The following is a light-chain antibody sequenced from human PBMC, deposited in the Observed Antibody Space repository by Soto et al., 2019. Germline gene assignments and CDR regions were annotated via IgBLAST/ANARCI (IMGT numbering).Light chain of an antibody. CDR3: QVWDRSSDHRGV. Sequence: SYELTQPPSVSVAPGKTARITCGGNNIGSKSVHWYQQKPGQAPVLVIYYDSDRPSGIPERFSGSNSGNTATLTISRVEAGDEAAYYCQVWDRSSDHRGVFGTGTKLTVL. CDR1: NIGSKS. V-gene: IGLV3-21*04. CDR2: YDS. J-gene: IGLJ1*01.